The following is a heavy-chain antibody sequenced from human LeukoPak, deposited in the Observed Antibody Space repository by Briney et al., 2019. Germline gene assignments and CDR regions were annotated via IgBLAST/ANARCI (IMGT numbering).Heavy chain of an antibody. Sequence: SETLSLTCTVPGGSISSYDWSWSRQPPGKGRQWMGYIYYRGSTNYNPSIKSRVTISVDTSKNQFSLRLSSVTAADTAVYYCARLAPGYGDSDTDYWGQGTLVTVSS. CDR2: IYYRGST. CDR1: GGSISSYD. CDR3: ARLAPGYGDSDTDY. D-gene: IGHD4-17*01. V-gene: IGHV4-59*08. J-gene: IGHJ4*02.